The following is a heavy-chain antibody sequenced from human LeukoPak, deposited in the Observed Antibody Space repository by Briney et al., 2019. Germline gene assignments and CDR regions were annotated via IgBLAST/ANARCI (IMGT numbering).Heavy chain of an antibody. Sequence: QTGGSLRLSCAASGFTFTNYAMSWVRQAPGKGLEWVSGISDSGSSTYYADSVKGRFTISRDNSKNTLYLQMNSLRAEDTAVYYCYIPYYDTSAYKGYWGQGTLVTVSS. CDR3: YIPYYDTSAYKGY. J-gene: IGHJ4*02. CDR2: ISDSGSST. D-gene: IGHD3-22*01. V-gene: IGHV3-23*01. CDR1: GFTFTNYA.